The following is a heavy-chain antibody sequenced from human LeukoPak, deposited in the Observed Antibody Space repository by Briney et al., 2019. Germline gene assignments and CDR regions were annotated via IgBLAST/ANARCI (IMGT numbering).Heavy chain of an antibody. V-gene: IGHV3-48*01. J-gene: IGHJ4*02. CDR2: ISSGSSTI. CDR3: ALRRTYFDY. Sequence: GGSLRLSCAASGFTFSTYNMNWVRQAPGKGLEWVSYISSGSSTIYYADSVKGRFTISRDNSKNTLYLQMNSLRAEDTAVYYCALRRTYFDYWGQGTLVTVSS. CDR1: GFTFSTYN.